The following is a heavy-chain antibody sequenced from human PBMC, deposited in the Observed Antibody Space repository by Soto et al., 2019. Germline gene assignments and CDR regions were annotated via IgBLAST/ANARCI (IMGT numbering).Heavy chain of an antibody. J-gene: IGHJ4*03. V-gene: IGHV3-23*01. CDR1: GFSFRIYA. CDR3: AKVERPDAIGFFDN. Sequence: GGSLRLSCAASGFSFRIYAMSWVRQAPGKGPEWVSTISGSGVSTYYADSVKGRFTISRDNSRKTLYVQMNSLRAEDTAVYYCAKVERPDAIGFFDNWGQGTLVTVSS. CDR2: ISGSGVST. D-gene: IGHD2-2*01.